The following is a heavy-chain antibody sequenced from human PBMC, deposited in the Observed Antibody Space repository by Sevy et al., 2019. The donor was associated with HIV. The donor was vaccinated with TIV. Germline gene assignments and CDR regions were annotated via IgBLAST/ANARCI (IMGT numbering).Heavy chain of an antibody. CDR1: GFTFSSYS. J-gene: IGHJ4*02. Sequence: GGSLRLSCVASGFTFSSYSMHWVRQDPGKGLEWVSSVSSSSDYIYYADSVKGRFTISRDNAKNSLYLQMNSLRAEDTAVYYCAKSWGSITAAGLDYWGQGTLVTVSS. D-gene: IGHD6-13*01. CDR2: VSSSSDYI. V-gene: IGHV3-21*01. CDR3: AKSWGSITAAGLDY.